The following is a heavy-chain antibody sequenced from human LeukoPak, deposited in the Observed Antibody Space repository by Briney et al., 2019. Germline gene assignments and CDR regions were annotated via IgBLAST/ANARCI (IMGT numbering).Heavy chain of an antibody. D-gene: IGHD2-21*01. CDR2: IYTAGST. CDR3: AREGPDCGGDCYNDY. V-gene: IGHV3-53*01. CDR1: GFTVSNYY. J-gene: IGHJ4*02. Sequence: QSGGSLRLSCAASGFTVSNYYMSWVRQAPGKGLEWVSVIYTAGSTYYADSVKGRFTISRDNSKNTLYLQMNSLRAEDTAVYYCAREGPDCGGDCYNDYWGQGTLVTVSS.